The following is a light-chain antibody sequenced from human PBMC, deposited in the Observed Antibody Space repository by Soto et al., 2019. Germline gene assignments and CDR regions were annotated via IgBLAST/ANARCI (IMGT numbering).Light chain of an antibody. Sequence: DIQMTQSPSTLSAFVGDRFTLTCRASQSISSWLAWYQQKPGKAPKLLIYKASSLESGVPSRFSGRGSGTEFTLTISSLQPDDFATYYCQQYNLPWTFGQGTKVDIK. V-gene: IGKV1-5*03. CDR3: QQYNLPWT. CDR2: KAS. CDR1: QSISSW. J-gene: IGKJ1*01.